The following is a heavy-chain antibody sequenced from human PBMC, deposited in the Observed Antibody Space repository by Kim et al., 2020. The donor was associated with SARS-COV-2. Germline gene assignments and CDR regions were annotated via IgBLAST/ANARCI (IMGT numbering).Heavy chain of an antibody. J-gene: IGHJ4*02. CDR3: AKHERGAARPHWDY. CDR1: GFTFSSYA. V-gene: IGHV3-23*01. Sequence: GGSLRLSCAASGFTFSSYAMSWVRQAPGKGLEWVSAISGSGGSTYYADSVKGRVTISRDNSKNTLYLQMNSLRAEDTALYYCAKHERGAARPHWDYWGQGTLATISS. CDR2: ISGSGGST. D-gene: IGHD6-6*01.